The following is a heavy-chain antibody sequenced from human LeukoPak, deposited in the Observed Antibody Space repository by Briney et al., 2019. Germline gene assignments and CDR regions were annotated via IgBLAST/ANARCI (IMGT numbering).Heavy chain of an antibody. D-gene: IGHD3-9*01. V-gene: IGHV3-30-3*01. CDR2: ILYDGSNK. J-gene: IGHJ4*02. CDR3: ARGSLYYDILGPFDY. CDR1: GFTFSSYA. Sequence: PGGSLRLSCAASGFTFSSYATQWVRQAPGKGLEWVAVILYDGSNKYYADSVKGRFTISRDNSKNTVYLQMNSLRAEDTAVYYCARGSLYYDILGPFDYWGQGTLVTVSS.